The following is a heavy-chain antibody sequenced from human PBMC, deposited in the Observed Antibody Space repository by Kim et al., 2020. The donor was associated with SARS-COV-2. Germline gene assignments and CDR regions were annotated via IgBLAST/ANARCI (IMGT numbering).Heavy chain of an antibody. Sequence: GGSLRLSCAASGFTFVDYGMSWVRQVPGKGLEWVSSINGNGGTTTYADSLKGRFTISRDNAENSLNLQMNSLRAEDTALYYCARGLPDGYCGGDCYSKYFQHWGQGTLVTVTS. CDR1: GFTFVDYG. V-gene: IGHV3-20*04. D-gene: IGHD2-21*02. J-gene: IGHJ1*01. CDR3: ARGLPDGYCGGDCYSKYFQH. CDR2: INGNGGTT.